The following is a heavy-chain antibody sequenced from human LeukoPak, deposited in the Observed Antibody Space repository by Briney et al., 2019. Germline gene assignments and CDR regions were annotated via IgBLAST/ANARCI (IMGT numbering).Heavy chain of an antibody. D-gene: IGHD3-22*01. CDR3: ARDLFPYHYDSSGYFFDY. V-gene: IGHV3-74*01. Sequence: GGSLRLSCAASGFTFSSYWMHWVRQAPGKGLVWVSRINSDGSSTSCADSVKGRFTISRDNAKNTLYLQMNSLRAEDTAVYYCARDLFPYHYDSSGYFFDYWGQGTLVTVSS. CDR1: GFTFSSYW. CDR2: INSDGSST. J-gene: IGHJ4*02.